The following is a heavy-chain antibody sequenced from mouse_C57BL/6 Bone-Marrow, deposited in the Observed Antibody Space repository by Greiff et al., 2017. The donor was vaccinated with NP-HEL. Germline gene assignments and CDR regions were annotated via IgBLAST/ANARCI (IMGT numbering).Heavy chain of an antibody. CDR3: ARNGDYSISWFAY. CDR1: GFSLTSYG. D-gene: IGHD2-5*01. J-gene: IGHJ3*01. CDR2: IWSGGST. V-gene: IGHV2-2*01. Sequence: VQRVESGPGLVQPSQSLSITCTVSGFSLTSYGVHWVRQSPGKGLEWLGVIWSGGSTDYNAAFISRLSISKDNSKSQVFFKMNSLQADDTAIYYCARNGDYSISWFAYWGQGTLVTVSA.